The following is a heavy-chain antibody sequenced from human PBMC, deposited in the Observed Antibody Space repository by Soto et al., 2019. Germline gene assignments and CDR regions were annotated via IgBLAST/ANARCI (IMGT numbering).Heavy chain of an antibody. D-gene: IGHD1-26*01. J-gene: IGHJ4*02. CDR2: ISRSSSYT. CDR3: GGGGGSYLPDY. CDR1: GFTFSDYY. V-gene: IGHV3-11*05. Sequence: QVQLVESGGGLVKPGGSLRLSCAASGFTFSDYYMSWIRQAPGKGLEWVSYISRSSSYTNYADSVNGRFTISRDNAKTSLYRKMNGLRADDPAVYYGGGGGGSYLPDYWGQGTLVTVSS.